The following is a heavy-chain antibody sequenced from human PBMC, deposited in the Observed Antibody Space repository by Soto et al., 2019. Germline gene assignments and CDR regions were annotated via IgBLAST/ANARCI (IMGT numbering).Heavy chain of an antibody. CDR2: IVVGSGNT. V-gene: IGHV1-58*01. CDR3: AAAPSDFRAFDI. CDR1: GFTFTSSA. J-gene: IGHJ3*02. Sequence: SVKVSCKASGFTFTSSAVQWVRQARGQRLEWIGWIVVGSGNTNYAQKFQERVTITRDMSTSTAYMELSSLRSEDTAVYYCAAAPSDFRAFDIWGQGTMVTVSS. D-gene: IGHD3-3*01.